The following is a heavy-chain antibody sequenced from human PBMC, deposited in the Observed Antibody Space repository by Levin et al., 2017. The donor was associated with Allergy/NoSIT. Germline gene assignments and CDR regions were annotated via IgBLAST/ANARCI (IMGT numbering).Heavy chain of an antibody. CDR1: GFTFSNYW. V-gene: IGHV3-7*01. CDR2: IKQDASEK. D-gene: IGHD6-6*01. Sequence: GGSLRLSCAGSGFTFSNYWMNWVRQAPGRGLEWVANIKQDASEKYYGDSVKGRFTISRDNAENSLYLQMNSLRAEDTAVYYCARATLRVATRLYYYYGLDVWGQGTTVTVSS. J-gene: IGHJ6*02. CDR3: ARATLRVATRLYYYYGLDV.